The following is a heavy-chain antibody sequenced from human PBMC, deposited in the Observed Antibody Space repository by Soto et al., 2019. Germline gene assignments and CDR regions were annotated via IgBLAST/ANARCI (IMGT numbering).Heavy chain of an antibody. J-gene: IGHJ5*02. CDR2: YNHVIVSG. CDR3: ARNLSDFYGWLDP. D-gene: IGHD2-21*02. CDR1: VYTFHNYA. Sequence: QVQRLQSGDEEKETGASVKVSCKDSVYTFHNYAVSWVRQAPGQGLEWMGWYNHVIVSGQSAKKFQGRVSMTTDTSTNTAYMELKRLRSDDTAVYYCARNLSDFYGWLDPWGQGTLVTVSS. V-gene: IGHV1-18*04.